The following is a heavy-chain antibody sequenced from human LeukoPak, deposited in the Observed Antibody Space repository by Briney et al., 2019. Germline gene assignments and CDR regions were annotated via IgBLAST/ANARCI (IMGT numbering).Heavy chain of an antibody. D-gene: IGHD6-6*01. J-gene: IGHJ4*02. CDR3: ARELILEYSSSWGNY. Sequence: GGSLRLSCAASGFTFSSYAMHWVRQAPGKGLEYVSAISSNGGSTYYANSVKGRFTISRDNSKNTLYLQMGSLRAEDKAVYYCARELILEYSSSWGNYWGQGTLVTVSS. CDR1: GFTFSSYA. V-gene: IGHV3-64*01. CDR2: ISSNGGST.